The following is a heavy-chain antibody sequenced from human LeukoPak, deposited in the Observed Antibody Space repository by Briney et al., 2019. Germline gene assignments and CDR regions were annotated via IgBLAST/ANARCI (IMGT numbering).Heavy chain of an antibody. D-gene: IGHD3-22*01. CDR3: ARDRGSGDYNGGYSDY. V-gene: IGHV3-66*01. CDR1: GFTVSSSY. CDR2: IYSDGST. J-gene: IGHJ4*02. Sequence: GGSLRLSCAASGFTVSSSYINWVRQAPGKGLEWVSAIYSDGSTYYADSVKGRFTISRDNSKNTVYLQMNSLRAEDTAVYYCARDRGSGDYNGGYSDYWGQGTLVTVSS.